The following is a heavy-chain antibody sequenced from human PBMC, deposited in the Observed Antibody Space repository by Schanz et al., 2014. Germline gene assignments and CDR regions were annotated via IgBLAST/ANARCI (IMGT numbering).Heavy chain of an antibody. Sequence: QVQLLESGGGVVQPGGSLRLSCAASGFTFRDFGLHWVRQAPGKGLEWVSFIVFAGIKKFYAASVKGRFTIARDNSKNTLYLQMNSLTPTYAGVYYCANLDGVSISTFSGGPGTLVTVSS. CDR3: ANLDGVSISTFS. D-gene: IGHD3-9*01. CDR1: GFTFRDFG. CDR2: IVFAGIKK. J-gene: IGHJ4*02. V-gene: IGHV3-30*02.